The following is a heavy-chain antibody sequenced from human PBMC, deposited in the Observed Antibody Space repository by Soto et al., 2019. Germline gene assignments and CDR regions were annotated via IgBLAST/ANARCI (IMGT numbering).Heavy chain of an antibody. D-gene: IGHD3-22*01. CDR1: GFTFSSYA. Sequence: GGSLRLSCAASGFTFSSYAMSWVRQAPGKGLEWVSAISGSGGSTYYADSVKGRFTISRDNSKNTLYLQMNSLRAEDTAVYYCAKDHFQSSGPQDYYDTLRGPWGQGTLVTVSS. CDR3: AKDHFQSSGPQDYYDTLRGP. V-gene: IGHV3-23*01. CDR2: ISGSGGST. J-gene: IGHJ5*02.